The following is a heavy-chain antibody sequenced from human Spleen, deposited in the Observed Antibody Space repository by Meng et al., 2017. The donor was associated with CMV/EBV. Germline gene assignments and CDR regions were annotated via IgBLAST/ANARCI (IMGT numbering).Heavy chain of an antibody. CDR1: GFSLSTSGVG. J-gene: IGHJ5*02. CDR3: AHTPSLITGTTWFDP. CDR2: IYWDDDK. D-gene: IGHD1-20*01. V-gene: IGHV2-5*02. Sequence: QITLKELGPTLVKPTQTLTLTCTFSGFSLSTSGVGVGWIRQPPGKALEWLALIYWDDDKRYSPSLKSRLTITKDTSKNQVVLTMTTMDPVDTATYYCAHTPSLITGTTWFDPWGQGTLVTVSS.